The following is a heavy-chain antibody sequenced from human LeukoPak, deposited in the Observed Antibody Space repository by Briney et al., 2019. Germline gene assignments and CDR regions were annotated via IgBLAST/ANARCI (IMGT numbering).Heavy chain of an antibody. J-gene: IGHJ6*03. V-gene: IGHV3-73*01. D-gene: IGHD6-13*01. CDR3: TTRSSWYPYYYYYMDV. Sequence: PGGSLRLSCAASGFTFSGSAMHWVRQASGKGLEWVGRIRSKANSYATAYAASVKGRFTISRDDSKNTAYLQMNSLKTEDTAVYYCTTRSSWYPYYYYYMDVWGKGTTVTVSS. CDR2: IRSKANSYAT. CDR1: GFTFSGSA.